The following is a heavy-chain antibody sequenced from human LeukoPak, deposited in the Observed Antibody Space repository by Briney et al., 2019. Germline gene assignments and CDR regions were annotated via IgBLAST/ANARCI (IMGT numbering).Heavy chain of an antibody. CDR1: GGTFSSYA. J-gene: IGHJ4*02. D-gene: IGHD2-2*01. CDR3: ARGPLGYCSSTSCPTLLFGY. V-gene: IGHV1-69*13. Sequence: SVKASCKASGGTFSSYAISWVRQAPGQGLEWMGGIIPIFGTANYAQKFQGRVTITADESTSTAYMELSSLRSEDTAVYYCARGPLGYCSSTSCPTLLFGYWGQGTLVTVSS. CDR2: IIPIFGTA.